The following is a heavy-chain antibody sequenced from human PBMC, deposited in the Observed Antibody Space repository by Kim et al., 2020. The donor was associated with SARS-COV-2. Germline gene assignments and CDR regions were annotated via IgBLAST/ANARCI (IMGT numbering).Heavy chain of an antibody. CDR1: GFRFDDFT. D-gene: IGHD2-15*01. CDR3: AREMKDCSGGSCYYYFD. V-gene: IGHV3-43*01. CDR2: VSGNGGVS. Sequence: GGSLRLSCAASGFRFDDFTMHWVRQTPGLGLEWVSHVSGNGGVSYYAASVEGRFTISRDNNRDSLYLQMNSLRSEDSGLYYCAREMKDCSGGSCYYYFD. J-gene: IGHJ4*01.